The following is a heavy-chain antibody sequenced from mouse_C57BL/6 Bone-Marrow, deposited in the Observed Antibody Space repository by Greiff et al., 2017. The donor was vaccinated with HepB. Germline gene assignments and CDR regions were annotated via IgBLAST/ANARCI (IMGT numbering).Heavy chain of an antibody. D-gene: IGHD1-1*01. CDR2: IDPSDSYT. V-gene: IGHV1-59*01. Sequence: QVQLQQPGAELVRPGTSVKLSCKASGYTFTSYWMHWVKQRPGQGLEWIGEIDPSDSYTNYNQKFKGKATLTVDTSSSTAYMQLSSLTSEDSAVYYCARGDYGSSFWYFDVWGTGTTVTVSS. J-gene: IGHJ1*03. CDR1: GYTFTSYW. CDR3: ARGDYGSSFWYFDV.